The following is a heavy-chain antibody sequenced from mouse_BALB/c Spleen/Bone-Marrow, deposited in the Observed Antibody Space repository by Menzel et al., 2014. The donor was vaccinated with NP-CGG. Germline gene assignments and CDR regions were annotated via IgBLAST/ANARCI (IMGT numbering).Heavy chain of an antibody. CDR1: GYTFTSYY. J-gene: IGHJ4*01. Sequence: XXAELVKPGASVKLSCKASGYTFTSYYLYWVKQRPGQGLEWIGEINPSNGGTKFNEKFKTKATLTVDKSSSTAYMQLSIMTSEDSAVYYCTRRSLLSDYYSMDYWGQGTSVTVSS. V-gene: IGHV1S81*02. CDR3: TRRSLLSDYYSMDY. CDR2: INPSNGGT. D-gene: IGHD2-10*01.